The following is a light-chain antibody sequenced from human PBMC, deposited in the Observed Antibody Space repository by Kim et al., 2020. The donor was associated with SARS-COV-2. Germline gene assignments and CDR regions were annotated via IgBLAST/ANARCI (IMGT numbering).Light chain of an antibody. Sequence: ASIGDRVTITCRASQGINSYIAWYQQKSGKAPKLLIYAASNLQSGVPSRVSGRGSGTELTLTINRLQPEDFATYYCQQLNTYPLTFGGGTKVDIK. CDR1: QGINSY. CDR2: AAS. CDR3: QQLNTYPLT. V-gene: IGKV1-9*01. J-gene: IGKJ4*01.